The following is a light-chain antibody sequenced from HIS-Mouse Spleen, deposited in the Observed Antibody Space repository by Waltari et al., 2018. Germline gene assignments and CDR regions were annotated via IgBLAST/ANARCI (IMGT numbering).Light chain of an antibody. CDR2: DVS. CDR3: CSHAGSYTLV. CDR1: SSDVGGYNY. J-gene: IGLJ2*01. V-gene: IGLV2-11*01. Sequence: QSALTQPRSVSGSPGQSVTISCTGTSSDVGGYNYVSWYQQHPGKAPKLMIYDVSKRPSGVPDRFSGSKSGNTASLTISGLQAEDEADYYCCSHAGSYTLVFGGGTKLTVL.